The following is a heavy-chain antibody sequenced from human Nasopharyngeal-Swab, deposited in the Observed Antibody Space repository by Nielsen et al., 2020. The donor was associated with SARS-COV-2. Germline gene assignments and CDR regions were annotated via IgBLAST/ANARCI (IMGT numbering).Heavy chain of an antibody. J-gene: IGHJ6*02. CDR3: ARAEVAGTWTALGAYYYYGMDV. CDR2: IWYDGSNK. V-gene: IGHV3-30*04. D-gene: IGHD6-19*01. Sequence: GESLKISCAASGFTFSSYAMHWVRQAPGKGLEWVAVIWYDGSNKYYADSVKGRFTISRDNSKNTLYLQMNSLRAEDTAVYYCARAEVAGTWTALGAYYYYGMDVWGQGTTVTVSS. CDR1: GFTFSSYA.